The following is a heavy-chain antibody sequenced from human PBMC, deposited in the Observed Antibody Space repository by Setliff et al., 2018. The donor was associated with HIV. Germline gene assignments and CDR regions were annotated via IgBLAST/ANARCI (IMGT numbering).Heavy chain of an antibody. D-gene: IGHD3-10*01. V-gene: IGHV4-59*01. CDR3: GRVGFGELFGAFDI. CDR2: IYYSGST. CDR1: GGSMSSYY. Sequence: SETLSLTCTVSGGSMSSYYWSWIRQPPGKGLEWVGYIYYSGSTNYNPSLKSRVSISVDTSKNQFSLKLSSVTAADTAMYYCGRVGFGELFGAFDIWGQGIMVPVSS. J-gene: IGHJ3*02.